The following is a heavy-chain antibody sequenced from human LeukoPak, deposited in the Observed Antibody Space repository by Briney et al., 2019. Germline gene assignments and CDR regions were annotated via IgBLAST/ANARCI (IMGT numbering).Heavy chain of an antibody. CDR3: ARDDYGDSGPLFDY. CDR1: GFTFSSYN. Sequence: PGGSLRLSCAASGFTFSSYNMNWVRRAPGQGLEWASTIRTNGAGTHYADSVRGRFTISRDDSKNTLYLQMDSLRAEDTAVYYCARDDYGDSGPLFDYWGQGTLVAVSS. CDR2: IRTNGAGT. V-gene: IGHV3-23*01. D-gene: IGHD4-17*01. J-gene: IGHJ4*02.